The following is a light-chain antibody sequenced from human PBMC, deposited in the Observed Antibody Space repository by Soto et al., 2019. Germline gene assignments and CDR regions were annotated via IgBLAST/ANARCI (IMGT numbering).Light chain of an antibody. J-gene: IGKJ4*01. CDR3: QQRSNWPPGT. CDR1: QSVSSY. Sequence: EIVLTQSPATLSLSPGERATLSCRASQSVSSYLAWYQQKPGQAPRLLIYDASNRATGIPARFSGSGSGTDFTLTISSLEPEDFAVYYSQQRSNWPPGTFGGGTKVEIK. V-gene: IGKV3-11*01. CDR2: DAS.